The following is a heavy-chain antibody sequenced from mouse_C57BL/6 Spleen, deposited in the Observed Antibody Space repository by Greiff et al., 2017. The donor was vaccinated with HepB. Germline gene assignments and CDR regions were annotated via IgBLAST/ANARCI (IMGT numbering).Heavy chain of an antibody. Sequence: EVQLVESGGGLVKPGGSLKLSCAASGFTFSSYAMSWVRQTPEKRLEWVATISDGGSYTYYPDNVKGRFTISRDNAKNNLYLQMSHLKSEDTAMYYCASGIHYYGSSYCYAMDYWGQGTSVTVSS. CDR1: GFTFSSYA. V-gene: IGHV5-4*01. J-gene: IGHJ4*01. D-gene: IGHD1-1*01. CDR3: ASGIHYYGSSYCYAMDY. CDR2: ISDGGSYT.